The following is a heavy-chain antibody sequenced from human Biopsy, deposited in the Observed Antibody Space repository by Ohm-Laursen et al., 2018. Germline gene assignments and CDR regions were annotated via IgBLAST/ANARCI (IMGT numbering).Heavy chain of an antibody. CDR2: NIPILGTG. D-gene: IGHD3-9*01. J-gene: IGHJ1*01. CDR1: EGTFSNYG. CDR3: ATKLTGYFHH. V-gene: IGHV1-69*06. Sequence: SSVKVSCKVPEGTFSNYGVNWVRQAPGQGLEWLGGNIPILGTGNYAHQFQDRVTVVADTSTSTATMELRSLRSDDTAIYYCATKLTGYFHHWGQGTLVIVSS.